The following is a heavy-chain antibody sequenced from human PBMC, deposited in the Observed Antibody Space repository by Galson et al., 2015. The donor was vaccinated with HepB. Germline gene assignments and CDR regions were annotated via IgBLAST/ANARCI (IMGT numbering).Heavy chain of an antibody. CDR3: ARDRGIVPVATNLQYYYYGMDV. J-gene: IGHJ6*02. D-gene: IGHD3-10*01. CDR2: IWYDGSKK. Sequence: SLRLSCAASGFTFSSYGMHWVRQAPGKGLEWVAVIWYDGSKKEYVESVKGRFIISRDNSKNTLYLQMSSLRVEDTAVYYCARDRGIVPVATNLQYYYYGMDVWGQGTTVTVSS. V-gene: IGHV3-33*01. CDR1: GFTFSSYG.